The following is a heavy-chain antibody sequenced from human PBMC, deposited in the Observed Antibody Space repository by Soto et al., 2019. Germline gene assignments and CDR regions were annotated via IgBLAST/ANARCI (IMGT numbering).Heavy chain of an antibody. CDR3: ARDPLLVPGSYYYYGMDV. J-gene: IGHJ6*02. V-gene: IGHV3-33*01. CDR1: GFTFSSYG. CDR2: IWYDGSNK. Sequence: QVQLVESGGGVVQPGRSLRLSCAASGFTFSSYGMHWVRQAPGKGLEWVAVIWYDGSNKYYADSVKGRFTISRDNSKNTLYLQMNSLRAEDTAVYYCARDPLLVPGSYYYYGMDVWGQGTTLTVSS. D-gene: IGHD2-8*02.